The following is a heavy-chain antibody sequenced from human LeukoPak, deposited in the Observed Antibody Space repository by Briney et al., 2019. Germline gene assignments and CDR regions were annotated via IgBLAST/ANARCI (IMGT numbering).Heavy chain of an antibody. CDR3: XXXXXGATFRLDAFDI. J-gene: IGHJ3*02. CDR1: GGSISSGSYY. Sequence: SQTLSLTCTVSGGSISSGSYYWSWIRQPPGKGLEWIGYIYYSGSTNYNPSLKSRVTISVDTSKTQFSLKLSSMTAADTALYXXXXXXXGATFRLDAFDIWGQGTMVTVSS. V-gene: IGHV4-61*01. D-gene: IGHD1-26*01. CDR2: IYYSGST.